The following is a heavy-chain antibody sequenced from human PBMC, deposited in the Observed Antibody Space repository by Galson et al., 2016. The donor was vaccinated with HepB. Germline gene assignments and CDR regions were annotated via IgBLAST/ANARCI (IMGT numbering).Heavy chain of an antibody. V-gene: IGHV3-7*01. J-gene: IGHJ4*02. CDR2: INPDGSGK. CDR3: VADVTH. D-gene: IGHD2-21*02. CDR1: GFTFSGNW. Sequence: SLRLSCAVSGFTFSGNWMSWVRQAPGKGLEWVACINPDGSGKGYVDSAKGRFTISRDNGKNSLYLQMNSLKGDDTAVYHCVADVTHWGQGTLVTVSS.